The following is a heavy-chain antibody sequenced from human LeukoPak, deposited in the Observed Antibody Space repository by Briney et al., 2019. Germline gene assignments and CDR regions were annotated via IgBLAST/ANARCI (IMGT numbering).Heavy chain of an antibody. J-gene: IGHJ4*02. D-gene: IGHD6-19*01. CDR1: GGTFSSYA. V-gene: IGHV1-69*04. CDR2: IIPILGIA. CDR3: ARDHPNVGPNIAVAGPRWVGY. Sequence: ASVKVSCKASGGTFSSYAISWVRQAPGQGLEWMGRIIPILGIANYAQKFQGRVTITADKSTSTAYMELSSLRSEDTAVYYCARDHPNVGPNIAVAGPRWVGYWGQGTLVTVSS.